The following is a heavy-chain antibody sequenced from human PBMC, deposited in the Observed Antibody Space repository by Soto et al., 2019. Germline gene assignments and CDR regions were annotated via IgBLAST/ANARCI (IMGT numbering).Heavy chain of an antibody. Sequence: SETLSLTCTVSGGSISSGDYYWSWIRQPPGKGLEWIGYIYYSGSTYYNPSLKSRVTISVDTSKNQFSLKLSSVTAADTAVYYCARGEIAVAELYYWGQGTLVTVSS. D-gene: IGHD6-19*01. CDR2: IYYSGST. CDR3: ARGEIAVAELYY. CDR1: GGSISSGDYY. V-gene: IGHV4-30-4*01. J-gene: IGHJ4*02.